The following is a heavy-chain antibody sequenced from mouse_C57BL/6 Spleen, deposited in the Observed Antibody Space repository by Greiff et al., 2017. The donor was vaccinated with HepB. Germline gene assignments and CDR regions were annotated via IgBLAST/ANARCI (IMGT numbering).Heavy chain of an antibody. CDR1: GYSFTGYY. CDR3: AREKTTVVATRYFDV. Sequence: EVKVEESGPELVKPGASVKISCKASGYSFTGYYMNWVKQSPEKSLEWIGEINPSTGGTTYNQKFKAKATLTVDKSSSTAYMQLKSLTSEDSAVYYCAREKTTVVATRYFDVWGTGTTVTVSS. CDR2: INPSTGGT. D-gene: IGHD1-1*01. V-gene: IGHV1-42*01. J-gene: IGHJ1*03.